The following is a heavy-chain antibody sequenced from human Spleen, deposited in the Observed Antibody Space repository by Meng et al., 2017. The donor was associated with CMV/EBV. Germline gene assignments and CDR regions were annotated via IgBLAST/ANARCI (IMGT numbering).Heavy chain of an antibody. V-gene: IGHV4-38-2*02. CDR1: GGSISSGYY. Sequence: SETLSLTCTVSGGSISSGYYWGWIRQPPGKGLEWIGSIYHSGSTYYNPSLKSRVTISVDTSKNQFSLKLSSVTAADTAVYYCARVPPWATNSGWYYGVDVWGQGTTVTVSS. CDR3: ARVPPWATNSGWYYGVDV. CDR2: IYHSGST. J-gene: IGHJ6*02. D-gene: IGHD6-19*01.